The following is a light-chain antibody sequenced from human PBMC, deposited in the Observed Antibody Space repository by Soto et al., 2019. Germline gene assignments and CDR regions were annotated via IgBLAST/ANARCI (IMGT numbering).Light chain of an antibody. CDR3: QQYNNWQYT. J-gene: IGKJ2*01. CDR2: GTS. Sequence: EIVMTQSPVALSVSPGESAALSCRASQSVGRNFAWYQQRPGQAPRVLIYGTSTRATGVPARFSGSGSGTDFTLTISSLQSEDFAVYYCQQYNNWQYTFGQGTRLEIK. V-gene: IGKV3-15*01. CDR1: QSVGRN.